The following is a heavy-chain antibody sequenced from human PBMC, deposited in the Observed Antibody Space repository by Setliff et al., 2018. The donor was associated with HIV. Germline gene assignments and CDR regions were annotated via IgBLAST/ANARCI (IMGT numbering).Heavy chain of an antibody. D-gene: IGHD1-1*01. CDR3: ARDSTTSLDY. CDR2: IYYSGST. J-gene: IGHJ4*02. CDR1: GASISIGSYY. V-gene: IGHV4-39*07. Sequence: ETLSLTCTVSGASISIGSYYWGWIRQPPGKGLEWIGNIYYSGSTYYDPSLKSRVTISLDTSKNQFFLKLSSVTAADTAVYYCARDSTTSLDYWGQGTLVTVSS.